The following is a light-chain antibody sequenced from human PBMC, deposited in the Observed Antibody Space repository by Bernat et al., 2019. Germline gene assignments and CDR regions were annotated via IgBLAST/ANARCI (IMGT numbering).Light chain of an antibody. V-gene: IGLV2-8*01. J-gene: IGLJ1*01. Sequence: QSALTQPPSASGSPGQSVTVSCTGTSSDVGAYNYVSWYQQYPGKAPKLIIYEVHKRPSGVPDRFSGSKSGNTAFLTGSGLQAEDEADYYCSSNVGLSNYLFGGGTQVTVL. CDR2: EVH. CDR1: SSDVGAYNY. CDR3: SSNVGLSNYL.